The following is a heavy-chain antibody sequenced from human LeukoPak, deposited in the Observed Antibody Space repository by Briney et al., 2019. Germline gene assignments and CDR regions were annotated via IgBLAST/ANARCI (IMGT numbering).Heavy chain of an antibody. V-gene: IGHV6-1*01. D-gene: IGHD1-26*01. Sequence: SQTLSLTFAISGDSVSSNSAAWNWIRPSPSRGLEWLGRTYYRSKWYNDYAVSVKSRITINPDTSKNQFSLQLNSVTPEDTAVYYCARLVGATGEIDYWGQGTLVTVSS. CDR2: TYYRSKWYN. CDR3: ARLVGATGEIDY. CDR1: GDSVSSNSAA. J-gene: IGHJ4*02.